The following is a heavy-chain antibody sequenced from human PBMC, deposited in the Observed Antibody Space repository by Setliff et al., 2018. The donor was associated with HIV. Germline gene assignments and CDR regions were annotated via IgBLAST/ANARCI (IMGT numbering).Heavy chain of an antibody. CDR2: INHSGST. V-gene: IGHV4-34*01. CDR1: GGSFSGYY. CDR3: ARANFWSGYYGY. Sequence: SETLSLTCAVYGGSFSGYYWNWIRQPPGKGLEWIGEINHSGSTNYNPSLKSRVTISVDTSKNQFSLKLSSVTAADTAVYYCARANFWSGYYGYWGQGTLVTVSS. J-gene: IGHJ4*02. D-gene: IGHD3-3*01.